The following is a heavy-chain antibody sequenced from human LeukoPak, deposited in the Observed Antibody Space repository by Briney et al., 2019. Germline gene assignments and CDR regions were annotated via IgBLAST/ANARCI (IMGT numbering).Heavy chain of an antibody. CDR1: GFTFSSYS. J-gene: IGHJ4*02. D-gene: IGHD1-26*01. V-gene: IGHV3-21*01. CDR3: ARDFQGGATDY. Sequence: GGSLRLSCAASGFTFSSYSMNWVRQAPGKGLEWVSSISSSSSYIYYADSVKGRFTISRDNAKNSLYLQMNSRRAEDTAVYYCARDFQGGATDYWGQGTLVTVSS. CDR2: ISSSSSYI.